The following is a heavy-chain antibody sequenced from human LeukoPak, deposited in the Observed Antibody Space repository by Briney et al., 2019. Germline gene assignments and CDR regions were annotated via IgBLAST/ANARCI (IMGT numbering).Heavy chain of an antibody. Sequence: GGTLRLSCTASGFNFSSYAKSWVRQAPGKGLEWVSAISGSGGSTYYADSVKGRFTISRDNSKNTLYLQMNSLRAEDTAVYYCAKPPSGVYYYDSSGYYPFDYWGQGTLVTVSS. J-gene: IGHJ4*02. D-gene: IGHD3-22*01. CDR3: AKPPSGVYYYDSSGYYPFDY. CDR2: ISGSGGST. CDR1: GFNFSSYA. V-gene: IGHV3-23*01.